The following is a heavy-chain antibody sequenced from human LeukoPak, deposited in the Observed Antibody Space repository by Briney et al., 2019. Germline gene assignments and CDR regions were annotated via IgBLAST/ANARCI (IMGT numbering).Heavy chain of an antibody. V-gene: IGHV3-33*06. CDR3: AKDVNLGSYFGSSLGYYFDY. D-gene: IGHD3-10*01. Sequence: GTSLRLSCAASGFMFPSFGIHWVRQAPGKGLEWVAVSWHDGNNNFYADSVKGRFTLSRDNSKNTVTLQVDNLRAEDTAIYYCAKDVNLGSYFGSSLGYYFDYWGQGALVTVSA. CDR1: GFMFPSFG. CDR2: SWHDGNNN. J-gene: IGHJ4*02.